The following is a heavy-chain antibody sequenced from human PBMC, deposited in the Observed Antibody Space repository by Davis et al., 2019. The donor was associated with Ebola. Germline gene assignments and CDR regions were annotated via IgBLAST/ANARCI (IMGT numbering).Heavy chain of an antibody. D-gene: IGHD6-19*01. CDR2: ISGSGNGDGP. J-gene: IGHJ6*02. CDR3: AKVQGAVAVSYGMNV. CDR1: GFTFSNCA. V-gene: IGHV3-23*01. Sequence: GESLKISCAASGFTFSNCAMSWVRQVPGKGLEWVSGISGSGNGDGPYYADSVKGRFTISSDNSKNTLYLQMHSLRAEDTAVYYCAKVQGAVAVSYGMNVWGQGTTVTVSS.